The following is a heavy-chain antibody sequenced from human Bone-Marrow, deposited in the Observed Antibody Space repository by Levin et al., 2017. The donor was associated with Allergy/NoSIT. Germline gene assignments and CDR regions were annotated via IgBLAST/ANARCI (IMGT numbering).Heavy chain of an antibody. J-gene: IGHJ4*02. CDR1: GFTFSSYS. CDR3: ARETPAFSALDY. V-gene: IGHV3-21*01. CDR2: ISSSSSYI. Sequence: SCAASGFTFSSYSMNWVRQAPGKGLEWVSSISSSSSYIYYADSVKGRFTISRDNAKNSLYLQMNSLRAEDTAVYYCARETPAFSALDYWGQGTLVTVSS. D-gene: IGHD1-26*01.